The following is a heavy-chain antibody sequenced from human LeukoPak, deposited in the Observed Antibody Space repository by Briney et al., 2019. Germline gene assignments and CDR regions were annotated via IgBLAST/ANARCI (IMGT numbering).Heavy chain of an antibody. V-gene: IGHV3-15*01. CDR2: IKSKSAGGTT. CDR1: GLSVSDAW. J-gene: IGHJ4*02. CDR3: TGPPD. Sequence: GGSLRLSCAASGLSVSDAWMSWVRQAPGKGLEWVGRIKSKSAGGTTDYVASVKGRFTISGDDSKNTLYLQMNSLKTEDTAVYYCTGPPDWGQGTLVTVSS.